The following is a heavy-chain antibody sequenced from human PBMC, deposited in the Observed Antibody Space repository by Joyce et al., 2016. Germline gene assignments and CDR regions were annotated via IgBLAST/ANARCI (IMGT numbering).Heavy chain of an antibody. D-gene: IGHD2-15*01. J-gene: IGHJ4*02. CDR1: GFSLSTSGMC. CDR2: IDWDGDK. CDR3: ARNVVVAARDPPFDY. V-gene: IGHV2-70*15. Sequence: QVTLRESGPALVKPTQTLTLTCSFSGFSLSTSGMCVNWIRQPPGEALEWLARIDWDGDKYDNTFLNTRLTISKDTSKNQVVLTMTNMDPVDTATYYCARNVVVAARDPPFDYWGQGTLVTVSS.